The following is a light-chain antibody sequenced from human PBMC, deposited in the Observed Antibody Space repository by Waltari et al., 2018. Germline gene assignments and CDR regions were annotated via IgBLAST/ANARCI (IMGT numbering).Light chain of an antibody. CDR3: QQYNDWPRT. J-gene: IGKJ1*01. CDR1: QSVDSN. Sequence: EIVMTQSPATLSVSPGERATLSCRASQSVDSNLAWYQQKPGQAPRLLIYGASIRATGIPARFSGSGSGTELTLTISSLQSEDFAVYFCQQYNDWPRTFGQGTKVEIK. V-gene: IGKV3-15*01. CDR2: GAS.